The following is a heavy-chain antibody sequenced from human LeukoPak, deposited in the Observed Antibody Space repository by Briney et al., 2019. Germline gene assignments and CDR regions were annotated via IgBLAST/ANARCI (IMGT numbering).Heavy chain of an antibody. CDR1: GFTFDDYG. J-gene: IGHJ4*02. CDR2: INWNGGST. V-gene: IGHV3-20*04. CDR3: ARVSRPGNYWVVAYYFDY. Sequence: GGSLRLSCAASGFTFDDYGMSWVRQAPGKGLEWVSGINWNGGSTGYADSVKGRFTISRDNAKNSLYLQMNSLRAEDTALYYCARVSRPGNYWVVAYYFDYWGQGTLVTVSS. D-gene: IGHD1-7*01.